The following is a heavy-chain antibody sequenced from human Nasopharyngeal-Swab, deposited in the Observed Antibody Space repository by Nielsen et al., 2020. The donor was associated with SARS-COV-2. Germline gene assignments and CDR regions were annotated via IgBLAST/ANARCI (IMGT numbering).Heavy chain of an antibody. CDR2: IYGDGRT. CDR1: GFSVRNTY. V-gene: IGHV3-53*01. CDR3: AKAYCTNGVCYTDY. Sequence: GGSLRLSCGASGFSVRNTYMAWVRQAPGKGLEWVSVIYGDGRTFHADSVKGRFTISRDTSENTLYLHMNSLRAEDTAVYYCAKAYCTNGVCYTDYWGQGTLVTVSS. D-gene: IGHD2-8*01. J-gene: IGHJ4*02.